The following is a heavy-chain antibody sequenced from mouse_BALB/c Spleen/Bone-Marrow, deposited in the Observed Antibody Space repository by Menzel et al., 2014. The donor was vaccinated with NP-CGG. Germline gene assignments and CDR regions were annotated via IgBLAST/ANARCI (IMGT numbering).Heavy chain of an antibody. V-gene: IGHV1-77*01. CDR1: GYTFTDYY. CDR3: ASNWD. J-gene: IGHJ3*01. CDR2: IYPGSGKT. D-gene: IGHD4-1*01. Sequence: QVQLKHSGAELARPGASVKLSCKASGYTFTDYYINWVKQRTGPGLEWIGEIYPGSGKTYHNEKFKGKATLTADKSSSTAYMQLSSLTSEDSAVYFCASNWDWGQGTLVTVSA.